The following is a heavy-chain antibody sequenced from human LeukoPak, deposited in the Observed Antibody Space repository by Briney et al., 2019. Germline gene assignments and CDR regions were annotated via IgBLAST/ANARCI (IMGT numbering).Heavy chain of an antibody. Sequence: ASVKVSCKASGYTFTSYGISWVRQAPGQGLEWMAWISAYNGNTNYAQKLQGRVTMTTDTSTSTAYMELRSLRSDDTAVYYCARDSPYSSGWQYFDYWGQGTLVTVSS. CDR2: ISAYNGNT. J-gene: IGHJ4*02. D-gene: IGHD6-19*01. CDR3: ARDSPYSSGWQYFDY. V-gene: IGHV1-18*01. CDR1: GYTFTSYG.